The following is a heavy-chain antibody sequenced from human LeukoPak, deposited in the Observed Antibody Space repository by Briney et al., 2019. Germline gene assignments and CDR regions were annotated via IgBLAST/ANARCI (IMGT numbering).Heavy chain of an antibody. D-gene: IGHD3-10*01. CDR2: IFYSGGT. J-gene: IGHJ3*02. V-gene: IGHV4-59*04. CDR3: AKSNGYGLVDI. CDR1: GGSISSYY. Sequence: SETLSLTCTVSGGSISSYYWGWIRQTPGKGLEWIGNIFYSGGTYYSPSLTSRVTISLDTSRNQFSLRLNSVTAADTAVYYCAKSNGYGLVDIWGQGTMVTVSS.